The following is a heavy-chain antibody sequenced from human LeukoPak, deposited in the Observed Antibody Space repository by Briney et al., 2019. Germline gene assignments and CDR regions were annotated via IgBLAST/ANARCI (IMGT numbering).Heavy chain of an antibody. V-gene: IGHV4-39*01. D-gene: IGHD4-23*01. CDR3: ARYSRSGGYYFDY. Sequence: PSETLSLTCTVSGGSISNSDYYWGWIRQPPGKGLEWIASIFYSGTTYFNPSLKSRVTISVDTSKNQFSLNLTSVTAADTAVYYCARYSRSGGYYFDYWGQGTLVIVSS. CDR2: IFYSGTT. J-gene: IGHJ4*02. CDR1: GGSISNSDYY.